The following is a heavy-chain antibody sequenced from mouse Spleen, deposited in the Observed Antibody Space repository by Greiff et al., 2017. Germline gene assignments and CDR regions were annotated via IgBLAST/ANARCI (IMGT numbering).Heavy chain of an antibody. Sequence: QVQLQQPGAELVKPGASVKLSCKASGYTFTSYWMHWVKQRPGQGLEWIGNINPSNGGTNYNEKFKSKATLTVDKSSSTAYMQLSSLTSEDSAVYYCAREGAYYSNLYFDYWGQGTTLTVSS. V-gene: IGHV1-53*01. J-gene: IGHJ2*01. CDR3: AREGAYYSNLYFDY. D-gene: IGHD2-5*01. CDR1: GYTFTSYW. CDR2: INPSNGGT.